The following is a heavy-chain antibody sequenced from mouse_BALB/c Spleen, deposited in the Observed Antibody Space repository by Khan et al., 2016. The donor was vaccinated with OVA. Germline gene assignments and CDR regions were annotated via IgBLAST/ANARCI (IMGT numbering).Heavy chain of an antibody. Sequence: DVRLVESGGDLVKSGGSLKFSCAASGFTFSSYSMSWVRQTPDKRLEWVATISSGGDYTYYSDNVKGRFTISRDNAKNTLYLQMSSLKSEDTAMYYCASHLTGSFAYWGQGTLVTVSA. CDR3: ASHLTGSFAY. CDR1: GFTFSSYS. D-gene: IGHD4-1*01. V-gene: IGHV5-6*02. CDR2: ISSGGDYT. J-gene: IGHJ3*01.